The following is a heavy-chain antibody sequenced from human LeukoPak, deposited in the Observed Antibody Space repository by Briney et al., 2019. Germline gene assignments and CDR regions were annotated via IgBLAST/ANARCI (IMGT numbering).Heavy chain of an antibody. Sequence: SSETLSLTCAVYGGSFSGYYWSWIRQPPGKGLEWIGEINHSGSTNYNPSLKSRVTISVDTSRNQFSLKLSSVTAADTAVYYCARGFLYYGSGSYYPWGQGTLVTVSS. J-gene: IGHJ1*01. CDR1: GGSFSGYY. CDR3: ARGFLYYGSGSYYP. CDR2: INHSGST. V-gene: IGHV4-34*01. D-gene: IGHD3-10*01.